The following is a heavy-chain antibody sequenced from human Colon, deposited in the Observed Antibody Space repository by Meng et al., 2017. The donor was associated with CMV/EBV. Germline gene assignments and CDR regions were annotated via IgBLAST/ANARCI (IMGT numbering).Heavy chain of an antibody. CDR2: IYYSGST. CDR1: GGSISSSSYY. J-gene: IGHJ5*02. D-gene: IGHD3-3*01. V-gene: IGHV4-39*07. CDR3: ARDRPITIFGVVIGWFDP. Sequence: SETLSLTCTVSGGSISSSSYYWGWIRQPPGKGLEWIGSIYYSGSTYYNPSLKSRVTISVDTSKNQFSLKLSSVTAADTAVYYCARDRPITIFGVVIGWFDPWGQGTLVTVSS.